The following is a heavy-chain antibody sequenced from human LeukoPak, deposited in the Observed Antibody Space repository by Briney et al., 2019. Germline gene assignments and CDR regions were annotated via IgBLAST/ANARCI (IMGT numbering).Heavy chain of an antibody. D-gene: IGHD3-3*01. CDR2: ISSSSSYI. CDR1: GFTFSSYS. CDR3: ARRGDGGETYYDFWSGYLEANKNYYYYYGMDV. Sequence: GGSLRLSCAASGFTFSSYSMNWVRQAPGKGLEWVSSISSSSSYIYYADSVKGRFTISRDNAKNSLYLQMNSLRAEDTAVYYCARRGDGGETYYDFWSGYLEANKNYYYYYGMDVWGQGTTVTVSS. V-gene: IGHV3-21*01. J-gene: IGHJ6*02.